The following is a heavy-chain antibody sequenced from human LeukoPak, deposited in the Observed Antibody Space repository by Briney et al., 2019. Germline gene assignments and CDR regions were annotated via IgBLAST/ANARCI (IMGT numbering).Heavy chain of an antibody. J-gene: IGHJ6*02. CDR2: MHYSGNT. CDR1: GDSVSTAY. CDR3: ARLIRQGHYAMDV. Sequence: SETLSLTCSVPGDSVSTAYWGWIRQSPGKGLEWIAYMHYSGNTKYNSSLKSRATISLDTSRNQFSLKLRSVTAADTAVYYCARLIRQGHYAMDVWGQGTMVTVSS. V-gene: IGHV4-59*02.